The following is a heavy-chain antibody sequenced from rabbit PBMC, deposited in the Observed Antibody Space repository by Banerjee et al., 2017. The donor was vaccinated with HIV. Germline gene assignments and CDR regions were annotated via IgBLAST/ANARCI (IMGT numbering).Heavy chain of an antibody. CDR3: ARAWTDGGSTKTYALVL. CDR1: GFSFNSNYY. Sequence: QSLEESGGDLVKPGASLTLTCTASGFSFNSNYYMCWIRQAQGKGLEWVACIYGGDTGTTYYATWAKGRFTISRTSSTTVTLQMTSLTDADTATYFCARAWTDGGSTKTYALVLWGPGTLVTVS. D-gene: IGHD5-1*01. J-gene: IGHJ4*01. CDR2: IYGGDTGTT. V-gene: IGHV1S40*01.